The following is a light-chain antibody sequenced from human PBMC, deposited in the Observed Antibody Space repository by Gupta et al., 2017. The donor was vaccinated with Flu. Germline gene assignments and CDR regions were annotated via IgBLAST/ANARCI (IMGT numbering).Light chain of an antibody. V-gene: IGKV1-33*01. CDR3: QQYDNVSQVFT. CDR2: DAL. CDR1: QDISNY. Sequence: DIQMTQSPSSLSASVGDRVTITCQASQDISNYLNWYQQKPGKAPKLLIYDALYLETGVPSRFSGSGFGTDFSFTISSLQPEDIATYYCQQYDNVSQVFTFGPGTKVDIK. J-gene: IGKJ3*01.